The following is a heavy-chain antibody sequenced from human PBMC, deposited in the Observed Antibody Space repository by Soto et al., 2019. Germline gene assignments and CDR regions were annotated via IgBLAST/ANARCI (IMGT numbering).Heavy chain of an antibody. CDR3: ATRMYSTSWYYFVS. J-gene: IGHJ4*02. CDR1: GFTFTNYA. D-gene: IGHD6-13*01. V-gene: IGHV3-23*01. Sequence: EVQLLESGGGFVQPGGSLRLSCAASGFTFTNYALGWVRQAPGKGLEGVSTIGGGSGSTSYADSVKGRFSISRENSKNTLYLQMSSLRAEDTALYYCATRMYSTSWYYFVSWGQGTLVTVSS. CDR2: IGGGSGST.